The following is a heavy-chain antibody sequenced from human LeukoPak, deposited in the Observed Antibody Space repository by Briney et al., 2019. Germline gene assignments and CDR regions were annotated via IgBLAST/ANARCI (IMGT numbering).Heavy chain of an antibody. CDR3: ARNPMRFGEFPNGMDV. V-gene: IGHV1-46*01. J-gene: IGHJ6*02. D-gene: IGHD3-10*01. Sequence: ASVKVSCKASGYTFTGYYMHWVRQAPGQGLEWMGIINPSGGSTSYAQKFQGRVTMTRDTSTSTVYMELSSLRSEDTAVYYCARNPMRFGEFPNGMDVWGQGTTVTVSS. CDR2: INPSGGST. CDR1: GYTFTGYY.